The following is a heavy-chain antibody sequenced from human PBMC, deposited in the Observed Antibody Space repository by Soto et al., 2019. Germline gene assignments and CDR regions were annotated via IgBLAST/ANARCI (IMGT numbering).Heavy chain of an antibody. V-gene: IGHV1-18*01. CDR1: GYTFTSYG. J-gene: IGHJ6*03. Sequence: ASVKVSCKASGYTFTSYGISWVRQAPGQGLEWMGWISAYNGNTNYAQKLQGRVTMTTDTPTSTAYMELRSLRSDDTAVYYCARAIAAADTPFYYMDVWGKGTTVTVSS. CDR3: ARAIAAADTPFYYMDV. D-gene: IGHD6-13*01. CDR2: ISAYNGNT.